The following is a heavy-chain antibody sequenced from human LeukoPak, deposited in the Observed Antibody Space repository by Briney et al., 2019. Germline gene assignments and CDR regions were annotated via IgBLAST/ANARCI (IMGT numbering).Heavy chain of an antibody. J-gene: IGHJ4*02. V-gene: IGHV3-7*01. Sequence: PGGTLCCSAAPSGFTSGNIWRNGVPPGQGRGREGVVIIKKDSSEKYYVDSVKGRFTTTRDNAKNSLYLKMNSLRADDTAVYFCAGGAGFLIDYWGQGALVTVSS. CDR1: GFTSGNIW. CDR3: AGGAGFLIDY. D-gene: IGHD2/OR15-2a*01. CDR2: IKKDSSEK.